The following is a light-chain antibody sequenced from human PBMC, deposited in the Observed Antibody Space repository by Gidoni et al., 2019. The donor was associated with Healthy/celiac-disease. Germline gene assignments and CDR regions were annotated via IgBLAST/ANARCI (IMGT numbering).Light chain of an antibody. V-gene: IGKV3-20*01. Sequence: VLTQSPGTLSLSPGERATLSCRASQSVSSSYLAWYQHKPGQAPRLLIYGASIRATGIPDRFSGGGSGTDFTLTISRLEPEDFAVYYCQQYGSSLWTFGQGTKVEIK. CDR2: GAS. CDR3: QQYGSSLWT. J-gene: IGKJ1*01. CDR1: QSVSSSY.